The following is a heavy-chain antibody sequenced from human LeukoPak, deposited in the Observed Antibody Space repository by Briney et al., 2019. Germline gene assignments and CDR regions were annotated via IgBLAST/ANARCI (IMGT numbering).Heavy chain of an antibody. V-gene: IGHV3-23*01. CDR2: ISANGGGT. D-gene: IGHD6-13*01. J-gene: IGHJ4*02. Sequence: GGSLRLSCAASGFTFSNYAMSWVRQAPGKGLEWVSAISANGGGTYYADSVKGRFTISRDNSKNTLYLQMNSLGAEDTAVYYCAKGSSPFDYWGQGTLVTVSS. CDR1: GFTFSNYA. CDR3: AKGSSPFDY.